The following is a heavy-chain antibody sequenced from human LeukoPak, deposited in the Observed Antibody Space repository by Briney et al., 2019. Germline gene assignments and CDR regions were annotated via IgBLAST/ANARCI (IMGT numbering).Heavy chain of an antibody. CDR2: ISSSSYI. CDR3: ARVVYDSSGYYFNPPDY. CDR1: GFTFSSYS. V-gene: IGHV3-21*01. D-gene: IGHD3-22*01. J-gene: IGHJ4*02. Sequence: GGSLRLSCAASGFTFSSYSMNWVRQAPGKGLEWVSSISSSSYIYYADSVKGRFTISRDNAKNSLYLQMNSLRAEDTAVYYCARVVYDSSGYYFNPPDYWGQGTLVTVSS.